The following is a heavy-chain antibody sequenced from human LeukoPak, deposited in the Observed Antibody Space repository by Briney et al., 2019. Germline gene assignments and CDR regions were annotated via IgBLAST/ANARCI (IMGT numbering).Heavy chain of an antibody. CDR3: ARGGNSGWDY. CDR2: ISSSGTYI. V-gene: IGHV3-21*01. J-gene: IGHJ4*02. D-gene: IGHD6-19*01. CDR1: GFTFSNYN. Sequence: PGGSLRLSCVASGFTFSNYNMNWVRQAPGKGLEWVSSISSSGTYIYYADSVKGRFTISRDNAKNSLYLQMNSLRAEDTAVYYCARGGNSGWDYWGQGTLVTVSS.